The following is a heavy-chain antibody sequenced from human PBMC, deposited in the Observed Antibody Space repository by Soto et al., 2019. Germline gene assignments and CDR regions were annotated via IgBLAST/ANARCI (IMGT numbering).Heavy chain of an antibody. CDR2: IWYDGSNK. Sequence: RQAPGKGLEWVAVIWYDGSNKYYADSVKGRFTISRDNSKNTLYLQMNSLRAEDTAVYYCARDSSGYYGWGAFDIWGQGTMVTVSS. V-gene: IGHV3-33*01. J-gene: IGHJ3*02. D-gene: IGHD3-22*01. CDR3: ARDSSGYYGWGAFDI.